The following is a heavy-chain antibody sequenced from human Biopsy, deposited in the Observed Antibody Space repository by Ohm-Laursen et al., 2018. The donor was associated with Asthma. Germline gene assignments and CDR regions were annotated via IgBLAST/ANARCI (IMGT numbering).Heavy chain of an antibody. V-gene: IGHV1-18*01. Sequence: SVKVSCKSSGYTFNSVGITWVRQAPGQGLEWMGWISVYNGNTKVAQKLQDRVTMITDTSTSTAYMELRSLRSDDTAVYFCARAVDYSHYYGIDVWGQGTTVTVS. CDR2: ISVYNGNT. CDR1: GYTFNSVG. CDR3: ARAVDYSHYYGIDV. J-gene: IGHJ6*02. D-gene: IGHD3-10*01.